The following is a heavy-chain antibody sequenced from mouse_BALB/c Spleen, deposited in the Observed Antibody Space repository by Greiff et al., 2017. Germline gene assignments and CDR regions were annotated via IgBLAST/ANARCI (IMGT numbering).Heavy chain of an antibody. CDR1: GFTFSSYT. D-gene: IGHD1-2*01. Sequence: EVKLVESGGGLVKPGGSLKLSCAASGFTFSSYTMSWVRQTPEKRLEWVATISSGGSYTYYPDSVKGRFTISRDNAKNTLYLQMSSLKSEDTAMYYCTREGTTATLLDYWGQGTTRTVSA. J-gene: IGHJ2*01. CDR3: TREGTTATLLDY. V-gene: IGHV5-6-4*01. CDR2: ISSGGSYT.